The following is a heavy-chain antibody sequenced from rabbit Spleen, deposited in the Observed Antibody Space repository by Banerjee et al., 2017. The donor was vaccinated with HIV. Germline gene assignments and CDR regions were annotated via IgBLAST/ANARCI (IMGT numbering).Heavy chain of an antibody. Sequence: QSLEESGGGLVQPEGSLTLTCTASGFSFSSSYYMCWVRQAPGKGLEWIACIATSSSFFSYDASWANRRFTSSTASSTTVPLQMTILTAADTASYFCARDAGTSFSTYGMDLWGPGTLVTVS. CDR3: ARDAGTSFSTYGMDL. D-gene: IGHD8-1*01. V-gene: IGHV1S40*01. J-gene: IGHJ6*01. CDR2: IATSSSFFS. CDR1: GFSFSSSYY.